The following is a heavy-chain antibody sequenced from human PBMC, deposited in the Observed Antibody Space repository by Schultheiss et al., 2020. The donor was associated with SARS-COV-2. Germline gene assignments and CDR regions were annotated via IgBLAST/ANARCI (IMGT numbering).Heavy chain of an antibody. D-gene: IGHD3-10*01. CDR1: GFTFSSYS. CDR2: ISSDGSNK. V-gene: IGHV3-30*12. CDR3: ARGPHVLLWFGEPEDYYFDY. J-gene: IGHJ4*02. Sequence: GGSLRLSCAASGFTFSSYSMNWVRQAPGKGLEWVAVISSDGSNKYFADSVKGRFTISRDNSKNTLYLQMNSLRAEDTAVYYCARGPHVLLWFGEPEDYYFDYWGQGTLVTVSS.